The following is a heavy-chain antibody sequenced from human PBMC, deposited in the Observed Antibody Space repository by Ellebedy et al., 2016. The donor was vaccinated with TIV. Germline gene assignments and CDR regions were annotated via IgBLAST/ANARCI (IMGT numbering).Heavy chain of an antibody. V-gene: IGHV4-30-4*02. CDR2: IYYSGST. J-gene: IGHJ2*01. D-gene: IGHD1-26*01. CDR3: ARPARTMGATLYFDL. CDR1: GGSISSGDYY. Sequence: MPSETLSLTCTVSGGSISSGDYYWSWIRQPPGKGLEWIGYIYYSGSTYYNPSLKSRVTISVDTYKNQFSLKRSSVTAADTAVYYCARPARTMGATLYFDLWGRGTLVTVSS.